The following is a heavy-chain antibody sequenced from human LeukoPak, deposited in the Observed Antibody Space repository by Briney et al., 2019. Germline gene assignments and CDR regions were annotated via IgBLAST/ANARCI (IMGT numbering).Heavy chain of an antibody. D-gene: IGHD3-16*02. J-gene: IGHJ4*02. CDR1: GGSFSGYY. CDR3: ARVMITFGGVIDY. Sequence: SVTLSLTCAVYGGSFSGYYWSWIRQPPGKGLEWIGEINHSGSTNYNPSLKSRVTISVDTSKNQFSLKLSSVTAADTAVYYCARVMITFGGVIDYWGQGTLVTVSS. CDR2: INHSGST. V-gene: IGHV4-34*01.